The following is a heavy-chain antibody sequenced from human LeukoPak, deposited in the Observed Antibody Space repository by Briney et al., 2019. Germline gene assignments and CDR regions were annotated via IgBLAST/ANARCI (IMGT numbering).Heavy chain of an antibody. CDR1: GFTFSSYA. V-gene: IGHV3-23*01. CDR3: AKEEDENGDYDGDY. D-gene: IGHD4-17*01. J-gene: IGHJ4*02. Sequence: PGGSLTLSCAASGFTFSSYAMSWVRQAPGKGLEWVSAISGSGGSTYYADSVKGRFTISRDNSKNTLYLQMNSLRAEDTAVYYCAKEEDENGDYDGDYWGQGTLVTVSS. CDR2: ISGSGGST.